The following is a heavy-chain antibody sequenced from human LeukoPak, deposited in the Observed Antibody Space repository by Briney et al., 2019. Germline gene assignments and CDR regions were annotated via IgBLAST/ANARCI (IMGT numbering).Heavy chain of an antibody. CDR3: ARVNFGELLLDY. CDR1: NYSISSDYY. D-gene: IGHD3-10*01. V-gene: IGHV4-38-2*02. Sequence: SETLSLTCTVSNYSISSDYYWGWIRQPPGKGLEWIGSIYQSGRTYYKPSLKSRVTISVDTSKNQFSLKVNSVTAADTAVYYCARVNFGELLLDYWGQGTLVTVSS. CDR2: IYQSGRT. J-gene: IGHJ4*02.